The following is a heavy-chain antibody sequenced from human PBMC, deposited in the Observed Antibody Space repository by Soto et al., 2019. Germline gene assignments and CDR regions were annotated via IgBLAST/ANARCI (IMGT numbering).Heavy chain of an antibody. Sequence: SLRLSCAASGFTFSSYGMHWVRQAPGKGLEWVAVIWYDGSNKYYADSVKGRFTISRDNSKNTLYLQMNSLRAEDTAVYYCARDWVVAARSGDYYYYGMDVWGQGTTVTVSS. J-gene: IGHJ6*02. CDR2: IWYDGSNK. CDR3: ARDWVVAARSGDYYYYGMDV. D-gene: IGHD2-15*01. CDR1: GFTFSSYG. V-gene: IGHV3-33*01.